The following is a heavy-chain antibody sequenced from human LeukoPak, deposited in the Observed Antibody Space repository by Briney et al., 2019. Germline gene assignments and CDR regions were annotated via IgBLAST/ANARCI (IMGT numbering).Heavy chain of an antibody. Sequence: SETLSLTCTVSGGSISSSSYYWGWIRQPPGKGLEWIGSIYHSGSTYYNPSLKSRVTISVDTSKNQFSLKLSSVTAADTAVYYCARGGGGPYYDFWSGYWGPSGPGEYYFDYWGQGTLVTVSS. V-gene: IGHV4-39*07. D-gene: IGHD3-3*01. CDR3: ARGGGGPYYDFWSGYWGPSGPGEYYFDY. CDR1: GGSISSSSYY. J-gene: IGHJ4*02. CDR2: IYHSGST.